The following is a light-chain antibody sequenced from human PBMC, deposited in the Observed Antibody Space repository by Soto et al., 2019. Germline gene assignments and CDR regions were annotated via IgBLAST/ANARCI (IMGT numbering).Light chain of an antibody. V-gene: IGLV1-44*01. J-gene: IGLJ1*01. CDR3: AAWDDSLNGLV. Sequence: QSVLTQSPSASGTPGQRVTISCSGSSSNIGINAVNWYQQLPGSAPKLLMYDNNLRPSGVPDRVSGSKSGTSASLAISGLQSEDEADYYCAAWDDSLNGLVFGTGTKLTVL. CDR1: SSNIGINA. CDR2: DNN.